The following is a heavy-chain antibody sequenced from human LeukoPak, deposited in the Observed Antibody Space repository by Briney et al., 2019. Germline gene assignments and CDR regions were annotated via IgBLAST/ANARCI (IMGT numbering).Heavy chain of an antibody. CDR2: IRYDGSNE. V-gene: IGHV3-30*02. CDR3: TKSFWSGYTYYFDY. CDR1: VFTFSDYG. D-gene: IGHD3-3*01. J-gene: IGHJ4*02. Sequence: GGSLRLSCAASVFTFSDYGMHWVRQAPGKGLEWVAFIRYDGSNEYYVDSVKGRFTVSRDNSKNTLYLQMNSLRAEDTAVYYCTKSFWSGYTYYFDYWGQGTLVTVSS.